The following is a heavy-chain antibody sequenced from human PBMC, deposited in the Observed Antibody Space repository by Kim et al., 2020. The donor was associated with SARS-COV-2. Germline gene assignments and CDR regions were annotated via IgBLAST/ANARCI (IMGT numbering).Heavy chain of an antibody. Sequence: ASVKVSCKASGYTFTSYYMHWVRQAPGQGLEWMGIINPSGGSTSYAQKFQGRVTMTRDTSTSTVYMELSSLRSEDTAVYYCAILHPTTVTSYYYYGMDVWGQGATGTVSS. V-gene: IGHV1-46*01. D-gene: IGHD4-17*01. CDR2: INPSGGST. CDR1: GYTFTSYY. CDR3: AILHPTTVTSYYYYGMDV. J-gene: IGHJ6*01.